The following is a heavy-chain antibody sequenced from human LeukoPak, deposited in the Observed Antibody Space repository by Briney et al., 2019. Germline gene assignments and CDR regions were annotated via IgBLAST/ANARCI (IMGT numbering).Heavy chain of an antibody. CDR1: GYSISSAYY. V-gene: IGHV4-38-2*02. D-gene: IGHD6-13*01. CDR3: ARATMVVAAAGTCFDY. CDR2: IYLGGNT. Sequence: PSETLSLTCSVSGYSISSAYYWGWIRQSPGKGLEWIGSIYLGGNTNYNPSLKSRVTISVDKSKNQFSLKLSSVTAADTAVYYCARATMVVAAAGTCFDYWGQGTLVTVSS. J-gene: IGHJ4*02.